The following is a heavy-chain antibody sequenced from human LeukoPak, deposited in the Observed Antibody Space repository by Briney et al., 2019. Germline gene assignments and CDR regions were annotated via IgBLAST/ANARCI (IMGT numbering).Heavy chain of an antibody. V-gene: IGHV5-51*01. D-gene: IGHD6-19*01. CDR1: GYSFTSYW. CDR2: IYPGDSDT. Sequence: AGESLKISCKGSGYSFTSYWIGWVRQMPGKGLEWMGIIYPGDSDTRYSPSFQGQVTISADKSISTAYLQWSSLKASDTAMYYCARHPGQWLVSDQPFDYWGQGTLVTVSS. CDR3: ARHPGQWLVSDQPFDY. J-gene: IGHJ4*02.